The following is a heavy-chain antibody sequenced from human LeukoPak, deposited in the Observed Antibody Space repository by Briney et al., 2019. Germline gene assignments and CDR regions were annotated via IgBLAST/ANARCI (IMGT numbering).Heavy chain of an antibody. V-gene: IGHV4-59*01. CDR1: GDSINTYY. CDR3: ARGSGGDGSGSL. CDR2: IYYSVIS. D-gene: IGHD3-10*01. Sequence: SETLSLTCTVSGDSINTYYWSWIRQPPGKGLEWIGYIYYSVISDYNPSLKSRVTMSVDMSTRQISLKLSSVTAADTAVYYCARGSGGDGSGSLWGQGTLVTVSS. J-gene: IGHJ4*02.